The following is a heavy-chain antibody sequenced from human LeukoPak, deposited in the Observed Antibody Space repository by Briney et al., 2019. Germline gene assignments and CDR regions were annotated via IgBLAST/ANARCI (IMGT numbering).Heavy chain of an antibody. CDR1: GFTFSGYW. D-gene: IGHD4-17*01. V-gene: IGHV3-7*01. CDR3: ARDLLGRYGDYVLDAFDI. CDR2: IKLDGSEK. Sequence: PGGSLRLSCAASGFTFSGYWMSWVRQAPGKGLEWVANIKLDGSEKYYVDSVKGRFTISRDNAKNSLYLQMNSLRAEDTAVYYCARDLLGRYGDYVLDAFDIRGQGTMVTVSS. J-gene: IGHJ3*02.